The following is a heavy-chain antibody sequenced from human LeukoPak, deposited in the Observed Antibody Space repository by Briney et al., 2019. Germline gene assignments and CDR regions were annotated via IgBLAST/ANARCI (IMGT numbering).Heavy chain of an antibody. D-gene: IGHD3-22*01. V-gene: IGHV4-39*01. CDR1: GGSIRSSNYY. CDR2: IYYSGST. Sequence: SETLSLTCNVLGGSIRSSNYYWGWIRQPPGKGLEWIGSIYYSGSTYYNPSLKGRGTMSADTSNTQFSLKLTSATATDTAVYYCVRLFYYDSRGPPSWGQGTLVTVSS. J-gene: IGHJ5*02. CDR3: VRLFYYDSRGPPS.